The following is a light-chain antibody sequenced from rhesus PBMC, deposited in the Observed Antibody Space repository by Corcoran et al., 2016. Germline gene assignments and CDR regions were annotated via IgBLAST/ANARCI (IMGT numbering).Light chain of an antibody. CDR3: SSYAGSNTFI. CDR1: SSDIGGYTY. J-gene: IGLJ1*01. CDR2: EVS. Sequence: QAALTQPRSVSGSPGQSVTISCTGTSSDIGGYTYVSWYQQPPGTAPKLMIYEVSKRPSGVSDRFSGSKSGNTASLTISGLQAEDEADYYCSSYAGSNTFIFGAGTRLTVL. V-gene: IGLV2-32*02.